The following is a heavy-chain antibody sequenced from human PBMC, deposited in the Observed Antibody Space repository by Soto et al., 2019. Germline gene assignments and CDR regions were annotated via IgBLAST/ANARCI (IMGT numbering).Heavy chain of an antibody. CDR3: ARGRGRYYDSSGYYRPSYFDY. Sequence: KPSETLSLTCAVYGGSFSGYYWSWIRQPPGKGLEWIGEINHSGSTNYNPSLKSRVTISVDTSKNQFSLKLSSMTAADTAVYYCARGRGRYYDSSGYYRPSYFDYWGQGXLVTVSS. CDR1: GGSFSGYY. J-gene: IGHJ4*02. V-gene: IGHV4-34*01. D-gene: IGHD3-22*01. CDR2: INHSGST.